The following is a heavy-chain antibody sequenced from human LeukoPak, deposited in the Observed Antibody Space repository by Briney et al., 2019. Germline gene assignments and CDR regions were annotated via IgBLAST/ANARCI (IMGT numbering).Heavy chain of an antibody. J-gene: IGHJ3*02. D-gene: IGHD3-22*01. CDR2: ISGSSGNT. V-gene: IGHV3-23*01. CDR1: GFTFSSYE. CDR3: VKDAPYYYDSSGYGGAFDI. Sequence: GGSLRLSCAASGFTFSSYEMNWVRQAPGKGLEWVSTISGSSGNTYYADSVKGRFTISRDNSKNTLYLQINSLRAEDTAVYYCVKDAPYYYDSSGYGGAFDIWGQGTMVTVSS.